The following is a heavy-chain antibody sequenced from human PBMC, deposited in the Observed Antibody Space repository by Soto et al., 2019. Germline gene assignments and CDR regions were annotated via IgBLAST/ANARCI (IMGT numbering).Heavy chain of an antibody. Sequence: SETLSLTCTVSGGSISSSSYYWGWIRQPPGKGLEWIGSIYYSGSTNYNPSLKSRVTISVDTSKNQFSLKLSSVTAADTAVYYCARVYYYDSSGYCVNAFDIWGQGTMVTVS. CDR1: GGSISSSSYY. J-gene: IGHJ3*02. V-gene: IGHV4-39*07. CDR2: IYYSGST. D-gene: IGHD3-22*01. CDR3: ARVYYYDSSGYCVNAFDI.